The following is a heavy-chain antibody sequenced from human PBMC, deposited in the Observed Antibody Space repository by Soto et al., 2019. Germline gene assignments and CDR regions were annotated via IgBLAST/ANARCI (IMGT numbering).Heavy chain of an antibody. D-gene: IGHD3-16*01. CDR2: VSAYNGNT. Sequence: ASVKVSCKATGYTFSNYGITWVRQAPDQGLEWMGWVSAYNGNTIYGQKFQGRVTMTTDTSTSTAYMELRSLISDDTAVYYCARGSEAWSGGIYGNWGQGPKVTVSS. J-gene: IGHJ4*02. CDR3: ARGSEAWSGGIYGN. V-gene: IGHV1-18*01. CDR1: GYTFSNYG.